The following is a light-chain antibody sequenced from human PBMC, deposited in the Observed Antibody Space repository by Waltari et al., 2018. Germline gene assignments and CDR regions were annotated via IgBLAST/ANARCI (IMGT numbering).Light chain of an antibody. CDR1: SSDVGSYNL. V-gene: IGLV2-23*02. Sequence: QSALTQPASVSGSPGQSITLSCTGTSSDVGSYNLVSWYQQHPGKAPKLMIYEVSKRPSGVSNRFSCSKSGNTASLTISGLQAEDEADYYCCSYAGFRVFGTGTKVTVL. J-gene: IGLJ1*01. CDR2: EVS. CDR3: CSYAGFRV.